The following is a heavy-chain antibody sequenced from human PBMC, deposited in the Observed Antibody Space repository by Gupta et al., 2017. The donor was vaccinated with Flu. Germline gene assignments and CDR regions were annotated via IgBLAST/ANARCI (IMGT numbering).Heavy chain of an antibody. CDR1: GFTFRTVA. D-gene: IGHD3-22*01. CDR2: ISGSGDTS. Sequence: EVQLLESGGGLVQPGGTLRLSCAASGFTFRTVAMSWVRQAPGKGLEWVSGISGSGDTSYYADSVKGRVTISRDNSKSTLYLQMNSLRAEETAVYYCAKGGPGGYSPLNWGQGTLVIVSS. J-gene: IGHJ4*02. CDR3: AKGGPGGYSPLN. V-gene: IGHV3-23*01.